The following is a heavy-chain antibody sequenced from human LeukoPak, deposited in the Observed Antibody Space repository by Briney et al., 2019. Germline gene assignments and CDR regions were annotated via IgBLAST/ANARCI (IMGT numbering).Heavy chain of an antibody. D-gene: IGHD6-6*01. CDR3: AREEIEYSSSSPWFDP. CDR1: GGTFSSYA. V-gene: IGHV1-69*05. Sequence: ASVKVSCKASGGTFSSYAISWVRQAPGQGLEWMGRIIPIFGTANYAQKFQGRVTITTDESTSTAYMELSSLRSEDTAVYYCAREEIEYSSSSPWFDPWGQGTLVTVSS. J-gene: IGHJ5*02. CDR2: IIPIFGTA.